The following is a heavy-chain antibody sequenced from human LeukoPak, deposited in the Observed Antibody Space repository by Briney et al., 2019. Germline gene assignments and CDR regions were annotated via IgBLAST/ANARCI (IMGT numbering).Heavy chain of an antibody. Sequence: PGGSLRLSCAASGFTFDTHSINWVRQAPGKGLEWVSYISPTGSSIYNADSVRGRFTISRDNAKNSLYLQMNSLRAEDTAVYYCARDGVGATAGPADVFDVWGQGTVVTVSS. CDR3: ARDGVGATAGPADVFDV. V-gene: IGHV3-48*01. CDR2: ISPTGSSI. J-gene: IGHJ3*01. CDR1: GFTFDTHS. D-gene: IGHD1-26*01.